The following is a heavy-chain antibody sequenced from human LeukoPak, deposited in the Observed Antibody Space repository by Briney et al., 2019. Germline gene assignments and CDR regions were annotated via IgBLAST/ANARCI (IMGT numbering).Heavy chain of an antibody. V-gene: IGHV3-33*06. Sequence: GGSLRLSCAASGFTFSNYGMHWVRQAPGKGLEWVAIIWYDGSNKYYADSVTGRFTISRDSSKNTLYLQMNSLRAEDTAVYYCAKVLTETSYSGSYLDWGRGTLVTVSS. CDR3: AKVLTETSYSGSYLD. J-gene: IGHJ4*02. CDR1: GFTFSNYG. CDR2: IWYDGSNK. D-gene: IGHD1-26*01.